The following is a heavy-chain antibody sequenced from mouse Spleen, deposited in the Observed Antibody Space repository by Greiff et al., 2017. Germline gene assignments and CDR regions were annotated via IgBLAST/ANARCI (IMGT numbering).Heavy chain of an antibody. V-gene: IGHV1-69*01. Sequence: QVQLQQPGAELVMPGASVKLSCKASGYTFTSYWMHWVKQRPGQGLEWIGEIDPSDSYTNYNQKFKGKATLTVDKSSSTAYMQLSSLTSEDSAVYYCARPYYGNSGWYFDVWGAGTTVTVSS. J-gene: IGHJ1*01. CDR1: GYTFTSYW. D-gene: IGHD2-10*01. CDR2: IDPSDSYT. CDR3: ARPYYGNSGWYFDV.